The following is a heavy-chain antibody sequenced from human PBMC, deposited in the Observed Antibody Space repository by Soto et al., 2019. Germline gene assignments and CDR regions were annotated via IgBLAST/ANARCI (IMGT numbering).Heavy chain of an antibody. V-gene: IGHV1-69*06. J-gene: IGHJ6*02. Sequence: SGKVSLKSSGGPFSSYVISWVRQAPGQGLEWMGGTIPIFGTANYAQKFQVRVTITADRSTSTAYMELSSLRSEDTAVYYCARVVTIFGVVMVEEHYGMDVWGQGTTFTVSS. CDR3: ARVVTIFGVVMVEEHYGMDV. CDR2: TIPIFGTA. D-gene: IGHD3-3*01. CDR1: GGPFSSYV.